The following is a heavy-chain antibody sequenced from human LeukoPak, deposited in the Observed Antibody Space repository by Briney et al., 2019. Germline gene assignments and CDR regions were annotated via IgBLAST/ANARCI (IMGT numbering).Heavy chain of an antibody. CDR1: GFTFSSYS. Sequence: GGSLRLSCAASGFTFSSYSMNWVRQAPGKGLEWVSSISSSSSYIYYADSVKGRFTISRDNAKNSLYLQMNSLRAEDTAVYYCAREGGDIVVVPAAHNYYYYMDVWGKGPTVTVSS. D-gene: IGHD2-2*01. V-gene: IGHV3-21*01. CDR3: AREGGDIVVVPAAHNYYYYMDV. J-gene: IGHJ6*03. CDR2: ISSSSSYI.